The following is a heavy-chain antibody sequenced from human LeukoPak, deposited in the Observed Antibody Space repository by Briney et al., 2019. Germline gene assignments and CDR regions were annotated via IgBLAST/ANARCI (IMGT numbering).Heavy chain of an antibody. CDR1: GGSISSYY. D-gene: IGHD3-3*01. J-gene: IGHJ6*03. CDR2: IYYSGST. CDR3: ARNTYDFWSGHTYYYYYMDV. Sequence: RSSETLSLTCTVSGGSISSYYWSWIRQPPGKGLEWIGYIYYSGSTNYNPSLKSRVTISVDTSKNQFSLKLSSVTAADTAVYYCARNTYDFWSGHTYYYYYMDVWGKGTTVTVSS. V-gene: IGHV4-59*01.